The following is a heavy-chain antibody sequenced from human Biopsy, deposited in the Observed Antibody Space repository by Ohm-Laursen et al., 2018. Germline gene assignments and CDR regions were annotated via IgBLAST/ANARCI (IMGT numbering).Heavy chain of an antibody. CDR3: ARVGAGAPSIDYFDY. D-gene: IGHD1-26*01. CDR1: GYAFIGSY. Sequence: SVKVSCKASGYAFIGSYIHWVRQAPGQGLEWMGWINPDSGGTHYAQTFQGRVTMTRDTSASTAYMDLSRLTSNDTAVYYCARVGAGAPSIDYFDYWGQGALVTVSS. CDR2: INPDSGGT. J-gene: IGHJ4*02. V-gene: IGHV1-2*02.